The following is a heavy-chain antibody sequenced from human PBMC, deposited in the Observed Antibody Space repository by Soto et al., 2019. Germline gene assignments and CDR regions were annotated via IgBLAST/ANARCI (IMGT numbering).Heavy chain of an antibody. D-gene: IGHD3-3*01. V-gene: IGHV4-30-4*01. CDR1: GFSISSGDYY. CDR3: ARETRRLYYDFWSGGKNWFDP. Sequence: PSETLSLTCTVSGFSISSGDYYWSWIRQPPGKGLEWIGYIYYSGSTYYNPSLKSRVTISVDTSKNQFSLKLSSVTAADTAVYYWARETRRLYYDFWSGGKNWFDPWGQGTLVTVSS. CDR2: IYYSGST. J-gene: IGHJ5*02.